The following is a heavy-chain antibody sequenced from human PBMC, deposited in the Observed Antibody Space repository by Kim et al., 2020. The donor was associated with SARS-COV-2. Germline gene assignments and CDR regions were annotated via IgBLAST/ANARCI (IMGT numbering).Heavy chain of an antibody. CDR1: GGTFSSYA. D-gene: IGHD6-13*01. CDR3: ARDDIPGYSSSWYYFDY. J-gene: IGHJ4*02. CDR2: IIPIFGTA. V-gene: IGHV1-69*13. Sequence: SVKVSCKASGGTFSSYAISWVRQAPGQGLEWMGGIIPIFGTANYAQKFQGRVTITADESTSTAYMELSSLRSEDTAVYYCARDDIPGYSSSWYYFDYWGQGTLVTVSS.